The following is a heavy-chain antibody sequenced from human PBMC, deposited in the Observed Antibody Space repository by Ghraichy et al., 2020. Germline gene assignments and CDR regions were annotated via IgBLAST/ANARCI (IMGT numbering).Heavy chain of an antibody. CDR1: GFTFSSYA. J-gene: IGHJ4*02. V-gene: IGHV3-23*05. Sequence: GGSLRLSCTASGFTFSSYAMTWVRQAPGKGLEWVSSITSSGTSTYYADSVRGRFSISRDNSKNTLYLQMYSLRVEDTALFYCAKGGIGTPGSPPFDYWGQGTLVTVSS. CDR2: ITSSGTST. D-gene: IGHD6-13*01. CDR3: AKGGIGTPGSPPFDY.